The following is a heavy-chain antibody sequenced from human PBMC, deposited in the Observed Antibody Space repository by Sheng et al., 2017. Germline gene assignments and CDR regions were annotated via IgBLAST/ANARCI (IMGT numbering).Heavy chain of an antibody. CDR2: ISSSGSTI. CDR3: ARDRLYCSGGSCYYNWFDP. Sequence: EVQLVESGGGLVQPGGSLRLSCAASGFTFSSYEMNWVRQAPGKGLEWVSYISSSGSTIYYADSVKGRFTISRDNAKNSLYLQMNSLRAEDTAVYYCARDRLYCSGGSCYYNWFDPWGQGTLVTVSS. CDR1: GFTFSSYE. D-gene: IGHD2-15*01. V-gene: IGHV3-48*03. J-gene: IGHJ5*02.